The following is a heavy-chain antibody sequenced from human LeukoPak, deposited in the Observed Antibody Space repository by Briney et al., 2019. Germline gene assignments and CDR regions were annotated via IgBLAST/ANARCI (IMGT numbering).Heavy chain of an antibody. D-gene: IGHD3-10*01. CDR2: MHQSGII. Sequence: SGTLSLTCTVSGVSISSSDWWSWVRQPPGKGLEWIGEMHQSGIINYNPSLKSRVTMSLDKAKKQFSLKLSSVTAADTSVYFCASADYYRIDFWGQGTLVTVSS. J-gene: IGHJ4*02. V-gene: IGHV4-4*02. CDR1: GVSISSSDW. CDR3: ASADYYRIDF.